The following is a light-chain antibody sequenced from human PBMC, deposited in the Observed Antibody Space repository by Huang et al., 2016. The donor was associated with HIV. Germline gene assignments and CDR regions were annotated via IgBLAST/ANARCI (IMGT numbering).Light chain of an antibody. CDR2: AAS. Sequence: EIVLTQSPCTLSLSPGESATLSCRASQSVITSQLAWYQQKPGQAPRLLMYAASTRATGVPDRFSGSGSGTDFTLTINRLEPEDFAVYYCQQYGSSPPTFGQGTKVEIK. CDR3: QQYGSSPPT. CDR1: QSVITSQ. J-gene: IGKJ1*01. V-gene: IGKV3-20*01.